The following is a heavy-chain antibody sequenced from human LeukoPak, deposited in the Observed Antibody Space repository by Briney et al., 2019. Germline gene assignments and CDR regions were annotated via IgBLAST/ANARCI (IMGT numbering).Heavy chain of an antibody. V-gene: IGHV3-23*01. CDR3: AKDLFVDIVATGD. CDR1: GFTFSNYV. D-gene: IGHD5-12*01. J-gene: IGHJ4*02. CDR2: ISGSGSSK. Sequence: GGSLRLSCAASGFTFSNYVMSWVRQAPGKGLEWVSGISGSGSSKYYADSVKGRFTISRDNAKNTLYLQMNSLRAEDTAVYYCAKDLFVDIVATGDWGQGILVTVSS.